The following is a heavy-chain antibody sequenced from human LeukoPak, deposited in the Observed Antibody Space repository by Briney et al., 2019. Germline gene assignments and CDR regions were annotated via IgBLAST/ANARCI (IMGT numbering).Heavy chain of an antibody. V-gene: IGHV3-23*01. CDR1: GFTFSSYA. J-gene: IGHJ4*02. Sequence: GGSLRLSCAASGFTFSSYAMSWVRQAPGKGLEWVSAISGSGGSTYYADSVKGRFTIPRDNSKNTLYLQMNSLRAEDTAVCYCAREHSGSIGGFDYWGQGTLVTVSS. CDR3: AREHSGSIGGFDY. CDR2: ISGSGGST. D-gene: IGHD1-26*01.